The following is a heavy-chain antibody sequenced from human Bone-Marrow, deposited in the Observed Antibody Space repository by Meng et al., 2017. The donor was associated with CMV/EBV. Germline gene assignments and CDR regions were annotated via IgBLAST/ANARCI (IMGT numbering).Heavy chain of an antibody. CDR2: IYSGGSST. CDR1: GFTFSSYA. V-gene: IGHV3-23*03. Sequence: GGPLRLSCAASGFTFSSYAMSWVRQAPGKGLEWVSVIYSGGSSTYYADSVKGRFTISRDNSKNTLYLQMNSLRAEDTAVYYCAKSLRGSKQYYFDYWGQGTLVTVSS. D-gene: IGHD1/OR15-1a*01. J-gene: IGHJ4*02. CDR3: AKSLRGSKQYYFDY.